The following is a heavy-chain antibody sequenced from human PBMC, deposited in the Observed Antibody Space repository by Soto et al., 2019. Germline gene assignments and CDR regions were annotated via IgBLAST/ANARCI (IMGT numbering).Heavy chain of an antibody. D-gene: IGHD3-22*01. Sequence: PGGSLRLSCAASGFTFSSYAMSWVRQAPGKGLEWVSAISGSGGSTYYADSVKGRFTISRDNSKNTLYLQMNSLRAEDTAVYYCAKVVTTMIVVVIPPDFDYWGQGTLVTVSS. CDR2: ISGSGGST. J-gene: IGHJ4*02. V-gene: IGHV3-23*01. CDR3: AKVVTTMIVVVIPPDFDY. CDR1: GFTFSSYA.